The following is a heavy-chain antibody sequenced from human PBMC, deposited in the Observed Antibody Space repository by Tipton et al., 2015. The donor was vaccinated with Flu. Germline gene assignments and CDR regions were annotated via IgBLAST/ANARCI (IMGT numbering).Heavy chain of an antibody. V-gene: IGHV4-59*08. D-gene: IGHD3-10*01. CDR1: GGSISSYY. Sequence: LRLSCTVSGGSISSYYWSWIRQPPGKGLEWIGYIYYSGSTNYNPSLKSRVTISVDTSKNQFSLKLSSVTAAVTAVYYCARLSMVQGDLDYWGQGTLVTVSS. CDR3: ARLSMVQGDLDY. J-gene: IGHJ4*02. CDR2: IYYSGST.